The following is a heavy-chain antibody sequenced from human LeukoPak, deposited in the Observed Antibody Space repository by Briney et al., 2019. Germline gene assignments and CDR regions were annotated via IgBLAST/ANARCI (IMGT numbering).Heavy chain of an antibody. CDR2: INPNSGGT. Sequence: GASVKVSCKASGYTFTGYYMHWVRQAPGQGLEWMGRINPNSGGTNYAQKFQGRVTMTRDTSISTAYMELSRLRSDDTAVYYCARVMTTVTWWFDPWGQGTLVTVSS. CDR3: ARVMTTVTWWFDP. CDR1: GYTFTGYY. V-gene: IGHV1-2*06. J-gene: IGHJ5*02. D-gene: IGHD4-11*01.